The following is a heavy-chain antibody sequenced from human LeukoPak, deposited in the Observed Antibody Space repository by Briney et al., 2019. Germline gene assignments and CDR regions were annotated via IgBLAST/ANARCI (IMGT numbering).Heavy chain of an antibody. D-gene: IGHD6-13*01. J-gene: IGHJ5*02. CDR3: ARGRSGYSSSRNLNWFDP. CDR1: GGSFGANY. CDR2: INHSGST. V-gene: IGHV4-34*01. Sequence: PSETLSLTCVVYGGSFGANYWSRIRQPPGKGLEWIGEINHSGSTNYNPSLKSRVTISVDTSKSQFSLKVSSVTAADTAVYYCARGRSGYSSSRNLNWFDPWGQGTLVTVSS.